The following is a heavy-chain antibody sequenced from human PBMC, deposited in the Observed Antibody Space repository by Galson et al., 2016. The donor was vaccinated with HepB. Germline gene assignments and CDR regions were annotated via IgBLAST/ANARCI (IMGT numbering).Heavy chain of an antibody. CDR1: GGSISSGDYY. J-gene: IGHJ6*03. Sequence: TLSLTCTVSGGSISSGDYYWTWIRQPPGKGLEWIGCTYYSGSSYYNPSLKSRLIISVDMSKHQFSLKLSSVTAADTAVYYCARARSSDDYYYDMDVWGKATTGTVAS. V-gene: IGHV4-30-4*01. D-gene: IGHD4-17*01. CDR2: TYYSGSS. CDR3: ARARSSDDYYYDMDV.